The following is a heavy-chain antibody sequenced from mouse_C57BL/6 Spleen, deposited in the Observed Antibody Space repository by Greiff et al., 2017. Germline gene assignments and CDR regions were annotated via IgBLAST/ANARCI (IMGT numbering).Heavy chain of an antibody. CDR3: ARGGIYYGYDEVFDY. J-gene: IGHJ2*01. D-gene: IGHD2-2*01. Sequence: VQLQQPGTELVKPGASVKLSCKASGYTFTSYWMHWVKQRPGQGLEWIGNINPSNGGTNYNEKFKSKATLTVDKSSSTAYMQLSSLTSEDSAVYYCARGGIYYGYDEVFDYWGQGTTLTVSS. CDR2: INPSNGGT. V-gene: IGHV1-53*01. CDR1: GYTFTSYW.